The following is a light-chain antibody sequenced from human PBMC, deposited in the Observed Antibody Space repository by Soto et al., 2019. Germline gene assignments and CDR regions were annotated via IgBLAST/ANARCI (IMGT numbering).Light chain of an antibody. J-gene: IGLJ2*01. Sequence: QSALTQPASVSGSPGQSIAISCIGTSSDVGAYNYVSWYQQHPGKAPKLVIYDVNNRPSGVSNRFSGSKSVNTASLTISGLQAEDEDDYYCGSYTTSGSVVFGGGTKLTVL. CDR2: DVN. V-gene: IGLV2-14*03. CDR3: GSYTTSGSVV. CDR1: SSDVGAYNY.